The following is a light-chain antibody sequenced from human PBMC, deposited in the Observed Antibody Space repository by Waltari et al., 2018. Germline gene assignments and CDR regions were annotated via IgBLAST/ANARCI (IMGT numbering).Light chain of an antibody. CDR1: QGINNY. Sequence: DIQMTQSPSSLSASVGDRVTITCRASQGINNYLAWYQQRAGKAPKVLIYAASILQSGVPSRFSGSVSGTDFTLTISSLQPEDVATYYCQKCFSAPYTCGQGTKLEI. CDR2: AAS. J-gene: IGKJ2*01. CDR3: QKCFSAPYT. V-gene: IGKV1-27*01.